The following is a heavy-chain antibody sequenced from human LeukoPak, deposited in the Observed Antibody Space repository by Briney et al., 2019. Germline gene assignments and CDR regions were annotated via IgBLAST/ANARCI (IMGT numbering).Heavy chain of an antibody. V-gene: IGHV3-7*01. CDR3: ARLRGGYSGLDAFDI. J-gene: IGHJ3*02. CDR1: GFTFSSYW. CDR2: IKQDGSEK. Sequence: GGSLRLSCAASGFTFSSYWMSWVRKAPGKGLEWVAKIKQDGSEKYYVDSVKGRFTISRDNAKNSLYLQMNSLRAEDTAVYYCARLRGGYSGLDAFDIWGQGTMVTVSS. D-gene: IGHD3-22*01.